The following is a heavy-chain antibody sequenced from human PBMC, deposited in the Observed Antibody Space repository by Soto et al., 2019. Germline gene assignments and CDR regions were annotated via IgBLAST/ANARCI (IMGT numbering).Heavy chain of an antibody. CDR2: ISYDGSNK. CDR1: GFTFSSYG. D-gene: IGHD1-26*01. Sequence: QVQLVESGGGVVQPGRSLRLSCAASGFTFSSYGMHWVRQAPGKGLEWVAVISYDGSNKYYADSVKGRFTISRDNSKNTLYLQMNSLRAEDTAVYYCAIDSRSIVGARTAPDYWGQGTLVTVSS. J-gene: IGHJ4*02. CDR3: AIDSRSIVGARTAPDY. V-gene: IGHV3-30*03.